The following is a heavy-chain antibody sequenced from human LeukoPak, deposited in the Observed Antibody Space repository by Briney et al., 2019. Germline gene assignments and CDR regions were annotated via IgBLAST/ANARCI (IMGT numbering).Heavy chain of an antibody. CDR3: ARRVFSGWGYYFDY. CDR2: INPKSGGT. D-gene: IGHD6-19*01. V-gene: IGHV1-2*02. CDR1: GYSFPGYY. J-gene: IGHJ4*02. Sequence: GASVKVSCKASGYSFPGYYLDWVRQAPGQGLEWMGWINPKSGGTNYAQKFPGRVTMTRDTSISTAYMELSSLRSDDTAIYYCARRVFSGWGYYFDYWGQGTLVTVSS.